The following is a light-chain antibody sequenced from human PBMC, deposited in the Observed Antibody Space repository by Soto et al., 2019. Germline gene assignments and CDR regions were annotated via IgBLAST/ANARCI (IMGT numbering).Light chain of an antibody. J-gene: IGKJ1*01. V-gene: IGKV1-39*01. CDR3: QQSYSTPWK. CDR1: HNIRGY. CDR2: AAS. Sequence: DLPISDSAYSRSASVRDVVTIICRASHNIRGYLNWYQQKPGKAPKLLIYAASSLQSGIPSRFSGSGSETDFTLTISCLQPEDFATYYCQQSYSTPWKFGQGTKVEIK.